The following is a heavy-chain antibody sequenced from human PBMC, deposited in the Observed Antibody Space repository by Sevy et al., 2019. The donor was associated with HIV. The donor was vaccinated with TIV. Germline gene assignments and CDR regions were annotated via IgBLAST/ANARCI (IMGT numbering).Heavy chain of an antibody. CDR2: INPNSGGT. Sequence: ASVKVSCKASGYTFTGYYMHWVRQAPGQGLEWMGWINPNSGGTNYPQKFQGRVTMTRDTSISTAYMELSRLRSDDTAIYYCAREATDYSSSSGSESYYGMDVWGQGTTVTVSS. V-gene: IGHV1-2*02. CDR3: AREATDYSSSSGSESYYGMDV. D-gene: IGHD6-6*01. CDR1: GYTFTGYY. J-gene: IGHJ6*02.